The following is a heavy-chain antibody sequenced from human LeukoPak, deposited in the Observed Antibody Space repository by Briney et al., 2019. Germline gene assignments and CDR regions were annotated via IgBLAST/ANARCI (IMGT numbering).Heavy chain of an antibody. D-gene: IGHD6-19*01. CDR2: LYHGGST. J-gene: IGHJ3*02. Sequence: PSETLSLTCAVSGGSISSFNWWSWVRQSPGKGLEWIGELYHGGSTNYNPSLKSRVTISVDTSKNQFSLKLSSVTAADTAVYYCARGSGPSSGWYDDAFDIWGQGTMVTVSS. CDR3: ARGSGPSSGWYDDAFDI. V-gene: IGHV4-4*02. CDR1: GGSISSFNW.